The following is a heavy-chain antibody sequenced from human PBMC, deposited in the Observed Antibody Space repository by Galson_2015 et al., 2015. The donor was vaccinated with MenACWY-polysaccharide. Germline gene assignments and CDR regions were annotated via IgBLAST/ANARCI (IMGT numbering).Heavy chain of an antibody. CDR3: ARHAKYCSGGSCHLDY. CDR1: GYSFTSYW. J-gene: IGHJ4*02. D-gene: IGHD2-15*01. CDR2: IYPSDSVT. Sequence: QSGAEVKKPGESLKISCQGSGYSFTSYWIGWVRQMPGKGLEWMGIIYPSDSVTRYSPSFQGQVTFSADKSINTAYLQWSSLRAPDSAMYYCARHAKYCSGGSCHLDYWGRGTLVTVSS. V-gene: IGHV5-51*01.